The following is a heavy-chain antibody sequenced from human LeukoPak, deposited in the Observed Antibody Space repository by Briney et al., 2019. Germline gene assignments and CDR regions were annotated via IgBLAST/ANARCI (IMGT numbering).Heavy chain of an antibody. CDR1: GFTFSNYG. Sequence: GGSLRLSCATSGFTFSNYGMHWVRQAPGKGLEWVAVVSYEGKSQYYADSVRGRFTISRDNSKNALYLQMNSLRGEDAAVYYCAKEGTAQISTWYDYWGQGTLVTVSS. CDR3: AKEGTAQISTWYDY. J-gene: IGHJ4*02. D-gene: IGHD6-13*01. CDR2: VSYEGKSQ. V-gene: IGHV3-30*18.